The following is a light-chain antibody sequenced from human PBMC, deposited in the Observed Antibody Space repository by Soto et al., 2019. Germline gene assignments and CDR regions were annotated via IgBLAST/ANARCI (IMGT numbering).Light chain of an antibody. CDR1: HTISSSY. CDR2: GIS. J-gene: IGKJ1*01. Sequence: EIVLTQSPGTLSLSPGERATLSCRANHTISSSYLAWYQQKPGQAPRLLMYGISRRATGIPDRFSGSGSGTDFTLTISSLEAEDFAVYYCQQRSDWPPTFGQGTKVDIK. CDR3: QQRSDWPPT. V-gene: IGKV3D-20*02.